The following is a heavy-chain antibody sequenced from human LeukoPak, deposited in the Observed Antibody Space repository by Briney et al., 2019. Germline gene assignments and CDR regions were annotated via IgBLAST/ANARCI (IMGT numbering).Heavy chain of an antibody. Sequence: GESLKISCKGSGYTFIIYWIAWVRQMPGKGLEWMGIIYLGDSDIRYTPSFQGQITISADKSISTAYLQWSSLKASDTATYYCARQGLDVWGQGTTVTVSS. CDR1: GYTFIIYW. V-gene: IGHV5-51*01. CDR3: ARQGLDV. D-gene: IGHD3-16*01. J-gene: IGHJ6*02. CDR2: IYLGDSDI.